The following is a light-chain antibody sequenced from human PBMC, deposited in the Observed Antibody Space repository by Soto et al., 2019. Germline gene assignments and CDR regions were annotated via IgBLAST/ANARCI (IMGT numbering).Light chain of an antibody. CDR3: QTWGTGIRV. Sequence: QSVLTQSPSASASLGASVKLTCTLSSGHSNYAIAWHQQQPEKGPRYLMNLNSDGSHSKGDGIPDRFSGSSSGAERYLTISSLQSEDEADYSCQTWGTGIRVFGGGTKLTVL. V-gene: IGLV4-69*01. CDR1: SGHSNYA. J-gene: IGLJ3*02. CDR2: LNSDGSH.